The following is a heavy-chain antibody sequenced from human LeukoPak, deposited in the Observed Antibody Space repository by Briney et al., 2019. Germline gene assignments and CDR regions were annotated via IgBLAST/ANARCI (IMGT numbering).Heavy chain of an antibody. CDR2: ISAYNGNT. V-gene: IGHV1-18*04. D-gene: IGHD6-13*01. CDR1: GYTFTGYY. CDR3: ARYSSSWYILIDY. Sequence: GASVKVSCKASGYTFTGYYMHWVRQAPGQGLEWMGWISAYNGNTNYAQKLQGRVTMTTDTSTSTAYMELRSLRSDDTAVYYCARYSSSWYILIDYWGQGTLVTVSS. J-gene: IGHJ4*02.